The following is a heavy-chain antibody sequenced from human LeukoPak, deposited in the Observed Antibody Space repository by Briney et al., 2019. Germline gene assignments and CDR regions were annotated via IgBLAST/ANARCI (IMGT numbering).Heavy chain of an antibody. V-gene: IGHV3-21*01. D-gene: IGHD4-17*01. CDR2: ISSSSSYI. CDR1: GFTFSSYS. J-gene: IGHJ6*02. CDR3: ARAVNYGDFPQRYGMDV. Sequence: GGSLRLSCAASGFTFSSYSMNWVRQAPGKGLEWVSSISSSSSYIYYADSVKGRFTISRDNAKNSLYLQMNSLRAEDTAVYYCARAVNYGDFPQRYGMDVWAKGPRSPSP.